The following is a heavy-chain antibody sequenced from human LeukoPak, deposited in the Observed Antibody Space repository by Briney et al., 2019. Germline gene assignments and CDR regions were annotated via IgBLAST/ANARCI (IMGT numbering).Heavy chain of an antibody. CDR3: ARDYCSSTSCYLNFDY. D-gene: IGHD2-2*01. CDR2: ISAYNGNT. J-gene: IGHJ4*02. CDR1: GYTFTSYG. Sequence: ASVKVSCKASGYTFTSYGISWVRQAPGQGLEWMGWISAYNGNTNYAQKLQGRVTMTTDTSTSTAYMELRSLRSDGTAVYYCARDYCSSTSCYLNFDYWGQGTLVTVSS. V-gene: IGHV1-18*01.